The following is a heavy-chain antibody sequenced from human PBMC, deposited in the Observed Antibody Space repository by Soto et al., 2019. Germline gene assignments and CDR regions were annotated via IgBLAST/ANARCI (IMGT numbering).Heavy chain of an antibody. CDR1: GGSISSSSYY. J-gene: IGHJ3*02. V-gene: IGHV4-39*01. Sequence: PSETLSLTCTVSGGSISSSSYYWGWIRQPPGKGLEWIGSIYYSGSTYYNPSLKSRVTISVDTSKNQFSLKLSSVTAADTAVYYCARPYYDIADAFDIWGQGTMVT. CDR3: ARPYYDIADAFDI. D-gene: IGHD3-9*01. CDR2: IYYSGST.